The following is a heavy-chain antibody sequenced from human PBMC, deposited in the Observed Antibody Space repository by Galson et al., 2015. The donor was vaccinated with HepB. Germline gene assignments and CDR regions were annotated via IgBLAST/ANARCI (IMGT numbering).Heavy chain of an antibody. CDR1: GFSFSDND. CDR2: LSVSGGRT. CDR3: AKGGLLEY. Sequence: SLRLSCAASGFSFSDNDMSWVRQAPGKGLEWVSLLSVSGGRTSYADSVKGRFTISRDNSQNTLYLHMNGLRADDTAVYYCAKGGLLEYWGQGTLVTVSS. D-gene: IGHD5-12*01. V-gene: IGHV3-23*01. J-gene: IGHJ4*02.